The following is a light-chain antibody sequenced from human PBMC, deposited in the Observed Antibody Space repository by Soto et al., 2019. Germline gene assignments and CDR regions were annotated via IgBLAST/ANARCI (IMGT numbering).Light chain of an antibody. J-gene: IGKJ4*01. CDR1: QSVRTIS. CDR2: GAY. CDR3: HQDYDCPRT. Sequence: EIVLTQSPATLSLSPGDRATLSCRASQSVRTISLSWYQQKPEQAPRLLMYGAYTRASGVPGRFSGSGSGTDFTLTINSLQPEDFAVYYCHQDYDCPRTFGGGTKVDIK. V-gene: IGKV3D-7*01.